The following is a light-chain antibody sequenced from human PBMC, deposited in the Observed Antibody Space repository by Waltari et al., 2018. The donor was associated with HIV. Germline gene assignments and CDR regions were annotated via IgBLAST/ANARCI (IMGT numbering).Light chain of an antibody. CDR2: EVS. CDR3: FSYAGSSTYV. J-gene: IGLJ1*01. CDR1: SSDVGSYNL. Sequence: QSALTQPASVSGSPGQSITISCTGTSSDVGSYNLVSWYQQHPGKAPKLMLYEVSKRPSGVSNLFYGSTSGNTASLTISRLQSEDEADYYCFSYAGSSTYVFGTGTKVTVL. V-gene: IGLV2-23*02.